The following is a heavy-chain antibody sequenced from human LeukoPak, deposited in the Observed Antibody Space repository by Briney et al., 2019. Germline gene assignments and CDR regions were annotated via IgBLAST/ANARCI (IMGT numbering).Heavy chain of an antibody. CDR1: GFTFDDYA. CDR2: INWNSDSI. V-gene: IGHV3-9*01. D-gene: IGHD5-12*01. J-gene: IGHJ4*02. Sequence: GGSLRLSCAVSGFTFDDYAMHWVRQVPGKGLEWVSGINWNSDSIGYADSVKGRFTTSRDNAKNSLYLQMNSLRAEATAFYYCAINGGGDSGYGNFDYWGQGTLVTVSS. CDR3: AINGGGDSGYGNFDY.